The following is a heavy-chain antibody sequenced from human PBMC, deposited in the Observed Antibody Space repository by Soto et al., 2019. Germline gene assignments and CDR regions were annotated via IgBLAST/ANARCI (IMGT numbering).Heavy chain of an antibody. CDR3: VSVLRGYSGYGARNCFAP. CDR1: GGSISSGDYY. J-gene: IGHJ5*02. Sequence: SETLSLTCTVSGGSISSGDYYWSWIRQPPGKGLEWIGYIYYSGSTYYNPSLKSRVTISVDTSKNQFSLKLSSVTAADTAVYYFVSVLRGYSGYGARNCFAPWGQGTLVTFSS. V-gene: IGHV4-30-4*01. D-gene: IGHD5-12*01. CDR2: IYYSGST.